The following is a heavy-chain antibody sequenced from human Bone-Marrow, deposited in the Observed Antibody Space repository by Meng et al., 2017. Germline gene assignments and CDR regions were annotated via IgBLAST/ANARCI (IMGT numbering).Heavy chain of an antibody. CDR2: INHSGST. V-gene: IGHV4-34*01. Sequence: SETLSLTCAVYGGSFSGYYWSWIRQPPGKGLEWIGEINHSGSTNYSPSLKSRVTISVDTSKNQFSLKLSSVTAADTAVYCCARRPYCSSTSCYAPWFYYWGQGTLVTVSS. CDR1: GGSFSGYY. CDR3: ARRPYCSSTSCYAPWFYY. D-gene: IGHD2-2*01. J-gene: IGHJ4*02.